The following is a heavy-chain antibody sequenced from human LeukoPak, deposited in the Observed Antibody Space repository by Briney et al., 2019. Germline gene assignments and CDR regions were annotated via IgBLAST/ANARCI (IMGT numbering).Heavy chain of an antibody. V-gene: IGHV3-7*01. CDR3: ARVLDGRRNHY. J-gene: IGHJ4*02. Sequence: GGSLRLSCAASGFSFCAFWMSWVRQAPGKGLEWVANIRQDAGEKYYVDSVKGRFTISRDNDKNSLYLQMNSLRAEDTALYYCARVLDGRRNHYWGQGTQLTVSS. CDR1: GFSFCAFW. D-gene: IGHD1-1*01. CDR2: IRQDAGEK.